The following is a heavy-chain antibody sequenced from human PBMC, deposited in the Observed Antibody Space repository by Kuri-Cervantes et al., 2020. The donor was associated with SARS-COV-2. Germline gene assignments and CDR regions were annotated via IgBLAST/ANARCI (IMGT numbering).Heavy chain of an antibody. CDR2: INPNSGGT. J-gene: IGHJ3*02. CDR3: AREWWTNWGRHDDAFDI. Sequence: ASVKVSCKASGYTFTGYYMHWVRQAPGQGLEWMGWINPNSGGTNYAQKFQGWVTMTRDTSISTAYMELSRLRSDDTAVYYCAREWWTNWGRHDDAFDIWGQGTLVTVSS. V-gene: IGHV1-2*04. CDR1: GYTFTGYY. D-gene: IGHD7-27*01.